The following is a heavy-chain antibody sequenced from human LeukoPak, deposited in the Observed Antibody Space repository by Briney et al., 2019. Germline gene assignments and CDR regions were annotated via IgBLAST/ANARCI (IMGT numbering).Heavy chain of an antibody. Sequence: PSETLSLTCAVYGGSFSGYYWSWIRQPPGKGLEWIGEINHSGSTNYNPSLKSRVTISVDTSKNQFSLKLSTVTAADTAVYYCARGETTTVRGVDYWGQGTLVTVSS. J-gene: IGHJ4*02. V-gene: IGHV4-34*01. CDR3: ARGETTTVRGVDY. CDR1: GGSFSGYY. CDR2: INHSGST. D-gene: IGHD4-17*01.